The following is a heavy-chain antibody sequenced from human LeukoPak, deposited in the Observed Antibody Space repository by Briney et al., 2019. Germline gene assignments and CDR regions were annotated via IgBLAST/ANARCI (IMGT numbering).Heavy chain of an antibody. Sequence: AGLKVSCKASGCTFSNYVISWVRQAPGQGRAWIGWISAYNGNTNDAQKVQSRVTITTDTSTSTVHVELRTLKSDDTAMYYCARVGSGWSIEYWGQGTLVTVSS. CDR1: GCTFSNYV. J-gene: IGHJ4*02. D-gene: IGHD6-19*01. CDR3: ARVGSGWSIEY. V-gene: IGHV1-18*01. CDR2: ISAYNGNT.